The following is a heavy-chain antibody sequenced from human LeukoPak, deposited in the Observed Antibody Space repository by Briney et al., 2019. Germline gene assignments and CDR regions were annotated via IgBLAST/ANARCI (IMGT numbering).Heavy chain of an antibody. CDR3: ARGGYYGSGNDFRFDP. D-gene: IGHD3-10*01. CDR2: IHYTGST. V-gene: IGHV4-59*01. CDR1: GGSISSYY. Sequence: SQTLSLTCTVSGGSISSYYWSWIRQSPGKGLECIGYIHYTGSTNYNPSLKSRVTISVETSKNQFSLKLKSVTAADTAVYYCARGGYYGSGNDFRFDPWGQGTLVTVSS. J-gene: IGHJ5*02.